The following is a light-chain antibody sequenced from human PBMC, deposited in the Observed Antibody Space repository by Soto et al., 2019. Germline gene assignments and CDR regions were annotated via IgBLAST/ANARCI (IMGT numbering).Light chain of an antibody. Sequence: EIVLTQSPGTLSLSPGERATLSCRASQSVSSRSLAWYQQKPGQAPRLLIYGASSRATGIPDRFSGSGSGTDFTLTISRLEPEDSAVYYCQQYGSSPFTCGPGTKVDIK. CDR1: QSVSSRS. J-gene: IGKJ3*01. CDR2: GAS. V-gene: IGKV3-20*01. CDR3: QQYGSSPFT.